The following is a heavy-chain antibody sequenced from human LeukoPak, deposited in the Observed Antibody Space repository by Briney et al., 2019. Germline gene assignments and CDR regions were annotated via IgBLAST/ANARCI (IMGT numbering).Heavy chain of an antibody. CDR2: VYNSGGT. V-gene: IGHV4-30-4*01. CDR3: ARYEYARSDNTGLRYFHH. D-gene: IGHD3-16*01. CDR1: GDSISSGAYA. Sequence: PSETLSLTCTVSGDSISSGAYAWTWIRQSPGKGLEWIGYVYNSGGTHYNSSLKSRLSISADMSQNKFSLNLSSVTAADTAVYYCARYEYARSDNTGLRYFHHWGQGTQVTVSS. J-gene: IGHJ1*01.